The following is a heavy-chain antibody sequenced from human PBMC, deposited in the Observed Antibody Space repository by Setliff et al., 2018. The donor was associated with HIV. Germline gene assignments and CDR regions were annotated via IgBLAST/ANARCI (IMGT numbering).Heavy chain of an antibody. J-gene: IGHJ4*02. Sequence: SVKVSCKVSDVTPSNYAHNWVRQAPGQGLEWMGAIIPVFATANYAQKFQGRVTITADESTLTAYMELSSLTSEDTAVYFCARGTGSYSYFDSWGLGTLVTVSS. V-gene: IGHV1-69*13. D-gene: IGHD1-26*01. CDR2: IIPVFATA. CDR1: DVTPSNYA. CDR3: ARGTGSYSYFDS.